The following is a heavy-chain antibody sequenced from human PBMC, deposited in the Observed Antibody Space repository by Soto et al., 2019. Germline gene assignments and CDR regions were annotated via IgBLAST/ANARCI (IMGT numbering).Heavy chain of an antibody. V-gene: IGHV1-18*01. D-gene: IGHD3-10*01. Sequence: QVQLMQSGAELTKPGASVNVSCETSGYAFNTYGLSWVRQAPGQGLEWMGWIVADSGNTNYAQKFRGRTIMLRTTTKNTAHLELPGLTADDAAFYYCAGVAGYGSGSRRFNFLGQGTLVSVTS. CDR3: AGVAGYGSGSRRFNF. CDR2: IVADSGNT. J-gene: IGHJ4*02. CDR1: GYAFNTYG.